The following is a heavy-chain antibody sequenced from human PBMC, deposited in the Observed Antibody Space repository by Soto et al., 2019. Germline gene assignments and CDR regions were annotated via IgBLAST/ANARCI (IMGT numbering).Heavy chain of an antibody. D-gene: IGHD4-4*01. CDR1: GYTFTSYA. J-gene: IGHJ6*02. CDR2: INAVNGNT. V-gene: IGHV1-3*01. CDR3: ARAQVTYYYYGMDV. Sequence: ASVKVSCKASGYTFTSYAMHWVRQAPGQRLEWMGWINAVNGNTKYSQKFQGRVTITRDTSASTAYMELSSLRSEDTAVYYCARAQVTYYYYGMDVWGQGTTVTVSS.